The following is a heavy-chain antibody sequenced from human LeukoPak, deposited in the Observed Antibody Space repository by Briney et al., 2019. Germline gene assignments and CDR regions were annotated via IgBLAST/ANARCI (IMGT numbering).Heavy chain of an antibody. D-gene: IGHD5-18*01. CDR1: GFTVSSNY. J-gene: IGHJ4*02. V-gene: IGHV3-11*04. CDR2: ISSSGSTI. CDR3: ARDRRGYSYLAY. Sequence: GGSLRLSCAASGFTVSSNYMSWVRQAPGKGLEWVSYISSSGSTIYYADSVKGRFTISRDNAKNSLYLQMNSLRAEDTAVYYCARDRRGYSYLAYWGQGTLVTVSS.